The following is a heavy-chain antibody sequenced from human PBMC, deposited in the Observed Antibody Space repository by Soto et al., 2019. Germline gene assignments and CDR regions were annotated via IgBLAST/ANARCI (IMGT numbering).Heavy chain of an antibody. CDR2: ITFSGNTV. Sequence: PGGSLRLSCAASGFTFSDSYMSWIGQAPGKGLEWISYITFSGNTVYYADSLKGRFTISRDNAKNSLYLQMNRLRAEDTAVYYCARVSWREKYGMDVWGQGTTVTVSS. CDR1: GFTFSDSY. J-gene: IGHJ6*02. V-gene: IGHV3-11*01. CDR3: ARVSWREKYGMDV.